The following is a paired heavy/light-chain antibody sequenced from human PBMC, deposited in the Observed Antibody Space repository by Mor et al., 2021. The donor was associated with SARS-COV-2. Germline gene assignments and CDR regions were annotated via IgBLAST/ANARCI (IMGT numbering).Light chain of an antibody. J-gene: IGLJ3*02. CDR1: TGAVTSGHY. CDR3: LLSYSGARPV. V-gene: IGLV7-46*01. CDR2: DTS. Sequence: QAVVTQEPSLTVSPGGTVTLTCGSSTGAVTSGHYPYWFQQKPGQAPRTLIYDTSNKHSWTPARFSGSLLGGKAALTLSGAQPEDEAEYYCLLSYSGARPVFGGGTKLTVL.
Heavy chain of an antibody. CDR3: ARVSEDIVATITVGIDY. CDR2: INTNTGNP. V-gene: IGHV7-4-1*02. D-gene: IGHD5-12*01. Sequence: QVQLVQSGSELKKPGASVKVSCKASGYTFTSYAMNWVRQAPGQGLEWMGWINTNTGNPTYAQGFTGRFVFSLDTSVSTAYLQISSLKAEDTAVYYCARVSEDIVATITVGIDYWGQGTLVTVSS. CDR1: GYTFTSYA. J-gene: IGHJ4*02.